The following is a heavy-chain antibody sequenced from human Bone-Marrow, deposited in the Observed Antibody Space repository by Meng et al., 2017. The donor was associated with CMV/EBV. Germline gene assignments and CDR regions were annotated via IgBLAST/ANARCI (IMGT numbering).Heavy chain of an antibody. D-gene: IGHD4-11*01. CDR3: ATYDYSNSGGRFDY. Sequence: SETLSLTCTVSGGSISSSTYYWGWVRQPPGKGLEWIGSVYYSGSTYYNPSLKSRVTISVDTSRNQFSLKVSSVTAADTAVYYCATYDYSNSGGRFDYWGQGTLVTVSS. CDR2: VYYSGST. CDR1: GGSISSSTYY. V-gene: IGHV4-39*07. J-gene: IGHJ4*02.